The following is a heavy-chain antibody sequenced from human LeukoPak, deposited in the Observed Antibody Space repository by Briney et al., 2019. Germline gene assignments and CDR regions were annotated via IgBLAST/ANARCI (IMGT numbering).Heavy chain of an antibody. Sequence: GGFLRLSCAASGFTFSSYGMHWVRQAPGKGLEWVAVISYDGSNKYYADSVKGRFTISRDNSKNTLYLQMNSLRAEDTAVYYCAKPAAFGEFLYYFDYWGQGTLVTVSS. CDR3: AKPAAFGEFLYYFDY. D-gene: IGHD3-10*01. CDR1: GFTFSSYG. J-gene: IGHJ4*02. CDR2: ISYDGSNK. V-gene: IGHV3-30*18.